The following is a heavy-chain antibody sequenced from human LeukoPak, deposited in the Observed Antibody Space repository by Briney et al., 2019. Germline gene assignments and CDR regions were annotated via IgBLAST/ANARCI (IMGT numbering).Heavy chain of an antibody. Sequence: PSETLSLTCNVYGGSISSGSYYCSWIRQPAGKGLEWIGRIYTSGSTNYNPSLKSRVTISVDTSKNQFSLKLSSVTAEDSAVYYCARDRGTWNDDGFDDWGQGTLVTVSS. V-gene: IGHV4-61*02. J-gene: IGHJ4*02. CDR1: GGSISSGSYY. CDR3: ARDRGTWNDDGFDD. CDR2: IYTSGST. D-gene: IGHD1-1*01.